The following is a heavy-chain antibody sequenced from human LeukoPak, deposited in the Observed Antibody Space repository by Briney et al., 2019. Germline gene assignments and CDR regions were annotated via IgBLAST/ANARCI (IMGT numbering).Heavy chain of an antibody. V-gene: IGHV4-59*12. CDR2: IYYSGST. CDR3: ARSREMATIYWYFDL. D-gene: IGHD5-24*01. CDR1: GNSINGFY. Sequence: SETLSLTCTVSGNSINGFYWSWIRQPPGKGLEWIGYIYYSGSTNCNPSLKSRVTISVDTSKNQFSLKLSSVTAADTAVYYCARSREMATIYWYFDLWVRGTLVTVSS. J-gene: IGHJ2*01.